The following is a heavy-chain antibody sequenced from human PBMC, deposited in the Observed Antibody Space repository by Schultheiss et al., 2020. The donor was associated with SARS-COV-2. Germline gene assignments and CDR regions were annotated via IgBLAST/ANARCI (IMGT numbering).Heavy chain of an antibody. CDR2: INPNSGGT. D-gene: IGHD3-22*01. Sequence: ASVKVSCKASGYTFTGYYMHWVRQAPGQGLEWMGWINPNSGGTNYAQKFQGRVTMTRDTSISTAYMELSRLRSDDTAVYYCARGSYYDSSGSIPGNYWGQGTLVTVSS. CDR1: GYTFTGYY. V-gene: IGHV1-2*02. CDR3: ARGSYYDSSGSIPGNY. J-gene: IGHJ4*02.